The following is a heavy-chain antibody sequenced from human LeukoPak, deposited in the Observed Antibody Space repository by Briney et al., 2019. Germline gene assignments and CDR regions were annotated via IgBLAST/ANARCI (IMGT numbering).Heavy chain of an antibody. CDR3: ARDPPVDSSSWFH. J-gene: IGHJ4*02. CDR1: GFTFSSYS. CDR2: ISSSSSYI. Sequence: PGGSLRLSCAASGFTFSSYSMNWVRQAPGKGLEWVSSISSSSSYIYYADSVKGRFTISRDNAKNSLYPQMNSLRAEDTAVYYCARDPPVDSSSWFHWGQGTLVTVSS. V-gene: IGHV3-21*01. D-gene: IGHD6-13*01.